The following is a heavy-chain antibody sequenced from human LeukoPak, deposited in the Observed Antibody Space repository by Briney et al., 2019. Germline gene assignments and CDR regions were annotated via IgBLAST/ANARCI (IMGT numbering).Heavy chain of an antibody. CDR3: ASSIGVASDYGMDV. Sequence: ASVKVSCKASGHTFTTYYVHLVRQAPGQGLEWMGGIIPIFGTANYAQKFQGRVTITADESTSTAYMELSSLRSEDTAVYYCASSIGVASDYGMDVWGQGTTVTVSS. CDR2: IIPIFGTA. V-gene: IGHV1-69*13. CDR1: GHTFTTYY. D-gene: IGHD3-3*01. J-gene: IGHJ6*02.